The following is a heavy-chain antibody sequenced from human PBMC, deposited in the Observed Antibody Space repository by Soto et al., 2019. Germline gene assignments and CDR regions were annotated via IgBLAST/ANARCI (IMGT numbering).Heavy chain of an antibody. J-gene: IGHJ4*02. CDR2: IYYSGST. V-gene: IGHV4-61*01. Sequence: SETLSLTCTVSGGSVSSGSYYWSWIRQPPGKGLEWIGYIYYSGSTNYNPSLKSRVTISVDTSKNQFSLKLSSVTAADTAVYYCASLKGDYYDFWSGYYTGIHWGQGTLVTVSS. D-gene: IGHD3-3*01. CDR3: ASLKGDYYDFWSGYYTGIH. CDR1: GGSVSSGSYY.